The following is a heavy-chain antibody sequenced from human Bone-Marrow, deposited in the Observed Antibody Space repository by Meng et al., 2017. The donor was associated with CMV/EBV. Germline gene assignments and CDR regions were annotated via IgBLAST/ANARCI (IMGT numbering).Heavy chain of an antibody. J-gene: IGHJ6*01. CDR3: SHRLAYGSASYYYYYGMDV. V-gene: IGHV2-5*01. CDR1: AFAVTTSGVG. Sequence: GPSGAKPTHPLTLTCTFYAFAVTTSGVGVGWIRQPPGKALEWLALIYWNDDKRYSPSLKSRLTITKDTSKNQVVLTLTNMDHVDTATYCCSHRLAYGSASYYYYYGMDVWGQGTTVTVSS. CDR2: IYWNDDK. D-gene: IGHD6-6*01.